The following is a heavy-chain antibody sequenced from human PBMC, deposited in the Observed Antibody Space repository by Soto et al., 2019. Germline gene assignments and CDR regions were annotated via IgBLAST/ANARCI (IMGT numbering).Heavy chain of an antibody. J-gene: IGHJ4*01. CDR1: GYSFTTYY. V-gene: IGHV5-51*01. D-gene: IGHD2-2*01. CDR2: IYPGDSDT. Sequence: GESLKISCKASGYSFTTYYIGWVRQMPGKGLEWMGIIYPGDSDTRYSPPFQGQVTISADKSISTAFLQWSSLKASDTAMYYCARRHCSSAGCYFDYWGQGILVIVSS. CDR3: ARRHCSSAGCYFDY.